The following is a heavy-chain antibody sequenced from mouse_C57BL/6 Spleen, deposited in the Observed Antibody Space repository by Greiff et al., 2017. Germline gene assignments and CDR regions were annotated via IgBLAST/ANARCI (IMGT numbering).Heavy chain of an antibody. CDR3: VREADYSNYGFAY. D-gene: IGHD2-5*01. V-gene: IGHV5-4*01. CDR1: GFTFSSYA. CDR2: ISDGGSYT. J-gene: IGHJ3*01. Sequence: DVMLVESGGGLVKPGGSLKLSCAASGFTFSSYAMSWVRQTPEQRLEWVATISDGGSYTYYPDNVKGRFTISRDNAKNNRYLEMGHLKSGDTAMYYGVREADYSNYGFAYWGQGTLVTVSA.